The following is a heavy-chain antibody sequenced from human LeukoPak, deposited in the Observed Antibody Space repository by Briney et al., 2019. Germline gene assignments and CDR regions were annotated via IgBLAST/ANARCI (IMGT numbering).Heavy chain of an antibody. Sequence: GGSLRLSCAASGFTFSSYSMNWVRQAPGKGLEWVSSISSSSSYIYYADSVKGRFTISRDNAKNSLYLQMDSLRAEDTAVYYCARMSSGHPDYWGQGTLVTVSS. V-gene: IGHV3-21*01. CDR2: ISSSSSYI. J-gene: IGHJ4*02. CDR1: GFTFSSYS. CDR3: ARMSSGHPDY. D-gene: IGHD3-22*01.